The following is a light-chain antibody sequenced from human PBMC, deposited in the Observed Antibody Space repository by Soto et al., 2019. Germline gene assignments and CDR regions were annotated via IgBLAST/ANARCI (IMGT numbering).Light chain of an antibody. Sequence: IQMTHSPSTLSASVGDRVTITCRASQSISGWLAWYQQKPGKAPKLLIYDVSSLESGVPSRFSGSGSGTEFTLAISSLQPDDFATYYCQQYNSYPWTFGQGTKVDIK. V-gene: IGKV1-5*01. CDR1: QSISGW. CDR3: QQYNSYPWT. J-gene: IGKJ1*01. CDR2: DVS.